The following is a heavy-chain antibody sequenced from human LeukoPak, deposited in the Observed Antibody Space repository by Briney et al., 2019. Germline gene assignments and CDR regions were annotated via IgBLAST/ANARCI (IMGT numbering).Heavy chain of an antibody. CDR2: IHHSGST. Sequence: PSETLSLTCAVYGGSFSGYYWSWIRQPPGKGLEWIGEIHHSGSTNYNPSLKSRVTISVDKSKNQFSLKLSSVTAADTAVYYCARDGGAYYGSGSYYNWFDPWGQGTLVTVSS. CDR3: ARDGGAYYGSGSYYNWFDP. J-gene: IGHJ5*02. D-gene: IGHD3-10*01. CDR1: GGSFSGYY. V-gene: IGHV4-34*01.